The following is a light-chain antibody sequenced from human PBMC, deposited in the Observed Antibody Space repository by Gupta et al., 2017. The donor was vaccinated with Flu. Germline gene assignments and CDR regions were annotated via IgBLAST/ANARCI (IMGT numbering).Light chain of an antibody. J-gene: IGLJ3*02. Sequence: SALTQPASASGSPGQSITISCTGTSSDVGGYKYVSWYQQHPGKAPKLMIYEVNNRPSGVSNRFSGSKSGNTASLTISGLQAEDEADYYCSSYTSSSTRVFGGGTKLTVL. CDR3: SSYTSSSTRV. V-gene: IGLV2-14*01. CDR2: EVN. CDR1: SSDVGGYKY.